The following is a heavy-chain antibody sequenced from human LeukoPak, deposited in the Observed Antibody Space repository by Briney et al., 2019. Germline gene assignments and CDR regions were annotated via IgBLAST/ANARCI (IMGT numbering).Heavy chain of an antibody. CDR2: IYYSGST. CDR3: ARSPYGSGSYYFYYYYMDV. CDR1: GGSISSYY. V-gene: IGHV4-59*01. Sequence: PSETLSLTCTVSGGSISSYYWSWIRQPPGKGLEWIGYIYYSGSTNYNPSLKSRVTISVDTSKNQFSLKLSSVTAADTAVYYCARSPYGSGSYYFYYYYMDVWGKGTTVTVSS. J-gene: IGHJ6*03. D-gene: IGHD3-10*01.